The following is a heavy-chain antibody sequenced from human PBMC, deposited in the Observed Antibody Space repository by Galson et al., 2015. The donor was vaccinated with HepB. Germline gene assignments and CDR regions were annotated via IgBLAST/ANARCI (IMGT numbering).Heavy chain of an antibody. D-gene: IGHD4-17*01. V-gene: IGHV2-70*04. CDR2: IDWDDDK. CDR1: GFSLSTRGMR. CDR3: ARISGGLYGDRQDF. J-gene: IGHJ4*02. Sequence: PALVKPTQTLTLTCTFSGFSLSTRGMRVSWIRQPPGKALEWLARIDWDDDKFYSTSLKTRLTISKDTSKNQVVLTMTNMDPVDTATYYCARISGGLYGDRQDFWGQGTLVTVSS.